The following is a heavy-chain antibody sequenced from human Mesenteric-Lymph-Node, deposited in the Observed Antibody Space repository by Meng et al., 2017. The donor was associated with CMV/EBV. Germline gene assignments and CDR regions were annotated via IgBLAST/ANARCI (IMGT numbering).Heavy chain of an antibody. D-gene: IGHD5-12*01. CDR1: GFTFSRYA. CDR2: ISFDGSNE. CDR3: AGVWDGGYSGYD. J-gene: IGHJ4*02. Sequence: CIGSGFTFSRYAMHWVRQAPGKGLEWVAVISFDGSNENYADSVKGRFTISRDNSKNTLYLQMNSLKVEDTAVYYCAGVWDGGYSGYDWGQGTLVTVSS. V-gene: IGHV3-30*04.